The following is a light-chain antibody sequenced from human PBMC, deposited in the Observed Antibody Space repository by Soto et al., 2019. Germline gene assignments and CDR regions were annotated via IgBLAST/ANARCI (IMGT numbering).Light chain of an antibody. CDR3: SSYTTSNTRQIV. CDR2: DVS. V-gene: IGLV2-14*03. J-gene: IGLJ1*01. Sequence: QSVLAQPASVSGSPGQSITISCTGTSSDVGGYNCVSWYQYHPGKAPKLLIYDVSNRPSGISNRFSGSKSDNTASLTISGLQPEDEADYYCSSYTTSNTRQIVFGTGTKVTVL. CDR1: SSDVGGYNC.